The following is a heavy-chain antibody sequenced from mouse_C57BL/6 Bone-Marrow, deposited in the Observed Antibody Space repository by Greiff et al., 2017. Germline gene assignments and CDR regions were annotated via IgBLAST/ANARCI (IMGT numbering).Heavy chain of an antibody. CDR1: GFPFSSYA. J-gene: IGHJ4*01. V-gene: IGHV5-4*01. CDR3: ARLLCFYAMDY. D-gene: IGHD1-1*02. Sequence: EVQLQESGGGLVKPGGSLKLSCAASGFPFSSYAMSWVRQTPEKRLEWVATISDGGSYTYYPDNVKGRFTISRDNAKNNLYLQMSHLKSEDTAMYYCARLLCFYAMDYWGQGTSVTVSS. CDR2: ISDGGSYT.